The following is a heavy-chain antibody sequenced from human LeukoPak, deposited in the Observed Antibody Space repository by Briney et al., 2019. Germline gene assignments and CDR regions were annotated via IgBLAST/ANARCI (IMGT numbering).Heavy chain of an antibody. CDR1: GLTFSSSA. V-gene: IGHV3-23*01. D-gene: IGHD2-15*01. Sequence: GGSLRLSCAASGLTFSSSAMCWVRQAPGKGLEWVSAISNNGGYTYYADSVQGRFTISRDNSKSTLCLQMNSLRAEDTAVYYCAKQLGYCSDGSCYFPYWGQGTLVTVSS. CDR2: ISNNGGYT. CDR3: AKQLGYCSDGSCYFPY. J-gene: IGHJ4*02.